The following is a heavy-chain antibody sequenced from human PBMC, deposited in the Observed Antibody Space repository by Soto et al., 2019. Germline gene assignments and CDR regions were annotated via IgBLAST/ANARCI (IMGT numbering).Heavy chain of an antibody. Sequence: QVQLQESGPGLVKHSQTLSLTCTVSGGSISSGGYYWNWIRQHPGKGLECIGYIYYSGSTYYNPSLKSRVTISVDTSKNQFSLRLTSVTAADTAVYYCARDRSSYGMDVWGQGTTVTVSS. V-gene: IGHV4-31*03. CDR1: GGSISSGGYY. D-gene: IGHD1-1*01. J-gene: IGHJ6*02. CDR2: IYYSGST. CDR3: ARDRSSYGMDV.